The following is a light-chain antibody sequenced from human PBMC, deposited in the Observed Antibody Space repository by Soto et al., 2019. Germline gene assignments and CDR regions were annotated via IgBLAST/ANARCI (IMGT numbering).Light chain of an antibody. CDR2: DAS. Sequence: ELVMTQSPATLSVSPGERASLSCRASQSVSSNLAWYQQKPGQAPRLLIYDASNRATGIPARFSGSGSGTDFTLTISNLEPEDFAVYYCQQRYNWPVTFGQGTRLEVK. J-gene: IGKJ5*01. CDR1: QSVSSN. CDR3: QQRYNWPVT. V-gene: IGKV3-11*01.